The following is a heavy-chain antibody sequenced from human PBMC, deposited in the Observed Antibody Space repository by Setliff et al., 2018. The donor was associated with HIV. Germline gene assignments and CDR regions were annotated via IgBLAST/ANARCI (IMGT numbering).Heavy chain of an antibody. Sequence: GASVKVSCKASGYTFTNYGISWVRQAPGQRLEWMGWINAGSGDTRYSRKFQGRVTITSDPVAPMVFLTLSSLRSEDTALYYCARDWLMIRGVSWFDPWGQGTLVTVSS. CDR1: GYTFTNYG. V-gene: IGHV1-3*01. D-gene: IGHD3-10*01. CDR3: ARDWLMIRGVSWFDP. J-gene: IGHJ5*02. CDR2: INAGSGDT.